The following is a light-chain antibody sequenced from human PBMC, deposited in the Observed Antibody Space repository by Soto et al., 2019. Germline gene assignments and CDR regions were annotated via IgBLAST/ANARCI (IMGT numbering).Light chain of an antibody. CDR2: EVS. Sequence: QSALTQPASVSGSPGQSITISCTGTSSDVGGYNYFSWYQQHPGKDPKLMIYEVSNRPSGVSNRFSGSKSGNTASLPISGIQADDEADYYCSSYTSSSTKVFGGGTKLTVL. CDR1: SSDVGGYNY. CDR3: SSYTSSSTKV. J-gene: IGLJ2*01. V-gene: IGLV2-14*01.